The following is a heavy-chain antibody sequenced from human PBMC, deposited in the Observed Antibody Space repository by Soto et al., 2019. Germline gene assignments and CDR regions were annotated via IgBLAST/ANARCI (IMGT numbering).Heavy chain of an antibody. D-gene: IGHD6-6*01. CDR3: ARGGRYSSSSDLTY. V-gene: IGHV1-18*04. J-gene: IGHJ4*02. CDR1: GYTFTNYG. CDR2: ISADSGDT. Sequence: QVQLVQSGPEVKKPGASVKVSCTPSGYTFTNYGVNWVRQAPGQGLEWMGWISADSGDTKYAQKFQGRGTMTTDTSTRTAYMELRSLRFDDSAVYYCARGGRYSSSSDLTYWGQGTLVTVSS.